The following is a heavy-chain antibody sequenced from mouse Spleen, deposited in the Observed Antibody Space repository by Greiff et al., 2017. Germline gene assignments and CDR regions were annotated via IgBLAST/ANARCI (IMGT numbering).Heavy chain of an antibody. V-gene: IGHV5-6*01. Sequence: EVKVVESGGDLVKPGGSLKLSCAASGFTFSSYGMSWVRQTPDKRLEWVATISSGGSYTYYPDSVKGRFTISRDNAKNTLYLQMSSLKSEDTAMYYCARQGITTVVAHYYAMDYWGQGTSVTVSS. D-gene: IGHD1-1*01. CDR3: ARQGITTVVAHYYAMDY. CDR1: GFTFSSYG. J-gene: IGHJ4*01. CDR2: ISSGGSYT.